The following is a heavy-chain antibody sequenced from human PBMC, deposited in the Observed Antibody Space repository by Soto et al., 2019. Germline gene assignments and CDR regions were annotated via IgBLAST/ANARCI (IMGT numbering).Heavy chain of an antibody. J-gene: IGHJ5*02. V-gene: IGHV4-4*07. D-gene: IGHD3-3*01. CDR1: GGAISTYY. CDR3: ARGQRFSDWFDP. CDR2: IYSSGST. Sequence: QVHLQESGPGLVKPSETLSLTCTVSGGAISTYYWTWIRQPAGKGLEWIGRIYSSGSTKYNPSLQSLVTMSLDTSNNQFALRLTSVTAADTAVYYCARGQRFSDWFDPWGQGTLVTVSS.